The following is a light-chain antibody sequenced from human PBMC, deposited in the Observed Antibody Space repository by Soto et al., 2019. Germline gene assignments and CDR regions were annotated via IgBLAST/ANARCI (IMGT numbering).Light chain of an antibody. CDR3: QQSNSFPYT. J-gene: IGKJ2*01. V-gene: IGKV1-12*01. CDR1: QFIGTY. Sequence: DIQMTQSPSSVSASVGERVTITCRASQFIGTYLGWYQQKPGKAPKLLIYDASILQGGVPSRFTGSGSGTGFTLTISSLQPEDFATYYCQQSNSFPYTFGQGTKLEIE. CDR2: DAS.